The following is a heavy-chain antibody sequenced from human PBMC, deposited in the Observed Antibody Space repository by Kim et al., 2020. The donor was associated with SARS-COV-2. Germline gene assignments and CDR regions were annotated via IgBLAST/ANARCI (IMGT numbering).Heavy chain of an antibody. CDR3: AKDRYDILTGYYSQFDY. CDR2: ISGSGGST. Sequence: GGSLRLSCAASGFTFSSYAMSWVRQAPGKGLEWVSAISGSGGSTYYADSVKGRFTISRDNSKNTLYLQMNSLRAEDTAVYYCAKDRYDILTGYYSQFDYWGQGTLVTVSS. V-gene: IGHV3-23*01. J-gene: IGHJ4*02. D-gene: IGHD3-9*01. CDR1: GFTFSSYA.